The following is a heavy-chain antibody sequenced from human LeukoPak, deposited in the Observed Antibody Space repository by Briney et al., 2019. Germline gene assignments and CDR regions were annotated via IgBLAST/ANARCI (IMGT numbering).Heavy chain of an antibody. V-gene: IGHV4-39*01. D-gene: IGHD6-13*01. J-gene: IGHJ5*02. CDR2: IYYTGTT. CDR1: GGSISSAAYY. CDR3: ARRPIAAGNNWFDP. Sequence: SETLSLTCTVSGGSISSAAYYWGWVRQPPGKGLDWIGSIYYTGTTYYSPSLQTRATLSFDTSKNQFSLKLTSVTAADTAVYFCARRPIAAGNNWFDPWGQGTLVAVSS.